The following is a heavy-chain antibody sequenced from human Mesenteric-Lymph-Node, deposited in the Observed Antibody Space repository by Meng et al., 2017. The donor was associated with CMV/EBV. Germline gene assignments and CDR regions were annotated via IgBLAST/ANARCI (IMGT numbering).Heavy chain of an antibody. CDR3: ARDPTGTSQIDY. J-gene: IGHJ4*02. Sequence: GESLKISCVASGFSFSSYAMNWVRQAPGQGLEWGSGISSSGTSSNSADSVMGRFTISRDNSKKTLYLQMNSLRAEDTAVYYCARDPTGTSQIDYWGQGTLVTVSS. CDR2: ISSSGTSS. CDR1: GFSFSSYA. D-gene: IGHD1-1*01. V-gene: IGHV3-23*01.